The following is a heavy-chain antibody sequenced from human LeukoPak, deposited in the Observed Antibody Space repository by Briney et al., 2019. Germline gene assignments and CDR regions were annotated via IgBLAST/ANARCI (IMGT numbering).Heavy chain of an antibody. J-gene: IGHJ4*02. CDR1: GFTFSRKA. V-gene: IGHV3-23*01. D-gene: IGHD1-7*01. CDR2: ISFSGGST. Sequence: GGSLRLSCAASGFTFSRKAMSWVRQAPGKGLEWVSAISFSGGSTYYVDSVKGRFTISRDNSKNTLYLQMNSLRAEDTALYYWAKDRGGTTKGGQGTLVTVPS. CDR3: AKDRGGTTK.